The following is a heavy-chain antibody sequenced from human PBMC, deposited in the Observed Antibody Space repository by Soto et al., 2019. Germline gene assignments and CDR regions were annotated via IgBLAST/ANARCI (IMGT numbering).Heavy chain of an antibody. D-gene: IGHD2-8*01. CDR1: GGTFSSYA. Sequence: SVKVSCKASGGTFSSYAISWVRQAPGQGLEWMGGIIPIFGTANYAQKFQGRVTITADESTSTAYMELSSLRSEDTAVYYCASPTLPYGTNSVCYTPDAFDIWGQGTMVTVSS. J-gene: IGHJ3*02. V-gene: IGHV1-69*13. CDR3: ASPTLPYGTNSVCYTPDAFDI. CDR2: IIPIFGTA.